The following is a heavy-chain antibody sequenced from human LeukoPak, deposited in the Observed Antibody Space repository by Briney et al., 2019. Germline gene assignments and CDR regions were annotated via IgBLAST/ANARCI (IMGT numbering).Heavy chain of an antibody. CDR1: GGSISSYY. Sequence: SETLSLTCTVSGGSISSYYWSWIRQPPGKGLEWIGYIYYSGSTNYNPSLKSRVTISVDTSKNQFSLKLSSVTAADTAVYYCARVKHCSGGSCYGTGNYYYMDVWGKGTTVTISS. CDR2: IYYSGST. V-gene: IGHV4-59*01. CDR3: ARVKHCSGGSCYGTGNYYYMDV. D-gene: IGHD2-15*01. J-gene: IGHJ6*03.